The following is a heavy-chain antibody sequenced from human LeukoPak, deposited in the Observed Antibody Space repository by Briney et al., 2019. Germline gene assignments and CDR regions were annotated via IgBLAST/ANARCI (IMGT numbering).Heavy chain of an antibody. CDR2: INPSGGST. CDR3: ARGIVVGAIYNWFDP. Sequence: GASVKVSCKASGYTFTGYYMHWVRQAPGQGLEWMGIINPSGGSTSYAQKFQGRVTMTRDMSTSTVYMELSSLRSEDTAVYYCARGIVVGAIYNWFDPWGQGTLVTVSS. V-gene: IGHV1-46*01. J-gene: IGHJ5*02. D-gene: IGHD2-15*01. CDR1: GYTFTGYY.